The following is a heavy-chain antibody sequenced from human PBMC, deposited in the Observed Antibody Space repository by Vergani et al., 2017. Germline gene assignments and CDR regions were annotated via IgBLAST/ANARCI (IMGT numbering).Heavy chain of an antibody. D-gene: IGHD2-8*01. Sequence: EVQLVESGGGLVQPGGSLRLSCAASGFTFSSYWMHWVRQAPGRGPVWVSRISPDGSTTSYADSVKGRFTISRDNAKNTLYLQMTSLRAEDTAMYYCARGLWDCTHIRCSPPSYWGQGTQVTVSS. CDR1: GFTFSSYW. J-gene: IGHJ4*02. CDR2: ISPDGSTT. CDR3: ARGLWDCTHIRCSPPSY. V-gene: IGHV3-74*01.